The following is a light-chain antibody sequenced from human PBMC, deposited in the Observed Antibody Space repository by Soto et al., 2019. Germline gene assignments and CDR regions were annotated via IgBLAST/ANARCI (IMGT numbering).Light chain of an antibody. CDR2: EAS. CDR1: SSAVGSYNL. CDR3: CSYGGSSILVV. V-gene: IGLV2-23*01. Sequence: QSVLTQPASVSGSPGQSITISCTGISSAVGSYNLVSWYQQRPGNAPKLLIYEASKRPSGVSNRFSGSKSGNTASLTISGLQAEDEADYYCCSYGGSSILVVFGGGTQLTVL. J-gene: IGLJ2*01.